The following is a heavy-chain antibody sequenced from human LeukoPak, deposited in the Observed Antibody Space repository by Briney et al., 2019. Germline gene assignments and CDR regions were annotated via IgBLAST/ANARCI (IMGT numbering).Heavy chain of an antibody. V-gene: IGHV3-49*04. J-gene: IGHJ4*02. CDR1: GFSFGDYA. CDR2: IRSKAYGGTT. Sequence: PGGSLRLSCTASGFSFGDYAMSWVRQAPGKGLEWIGFIRSKAYGGTTEYAASVKGRFTISRDDSKRMAYLQMNSLKTEDTAVYYCTREKILGVVIMGFGFDYWGQGTLVTVSS. D-gene: IGHD3-3*01. CDR3: TREKILGVVIMGFGFDY.